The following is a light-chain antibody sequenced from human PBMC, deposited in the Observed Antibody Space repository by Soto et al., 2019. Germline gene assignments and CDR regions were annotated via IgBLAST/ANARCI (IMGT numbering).Light chain of an antibody. CDR3: GAWDTNLNAEV. Sequence: SVLTQPPSVSAAPGQKVTISCSGSSSNIGNTYVSWYQQLKGTAPKLLICENDQRPSGTPDRFSRSNSGTSATLAITGLQAGEEADDYRGAWDTNLNAEVFGVGTKLTVL. CDR2: END. J-gene: IGLJ2*01. CDR1: SSNIGNTY. V-gene: IGLV1-51*01.